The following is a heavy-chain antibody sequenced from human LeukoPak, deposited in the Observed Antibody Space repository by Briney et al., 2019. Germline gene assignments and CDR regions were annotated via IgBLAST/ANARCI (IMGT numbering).Heavy chain of an antibody. D-gene: IGHD4-17*01. J-gene: IGHJ3*02. CDR1: GFTFDDYA. Sequence: GGSLRLSCAASGFTFDDYAMHWVRQAPGKGLEWVSGISWNSGSIGYADSVKGRFTISGDNAKNSLYLQMNSLRAEDMALYYCAKGIYGDSRGNAFDIWGQGTMVTVSS. CDR3: AKGIYGDSRGNAFDI. V-gene: IGHV3-9*03. CDR2: ISWNSGSI.